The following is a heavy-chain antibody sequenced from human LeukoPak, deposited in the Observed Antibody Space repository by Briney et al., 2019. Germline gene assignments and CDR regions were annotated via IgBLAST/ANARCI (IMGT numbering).Heavy chain of an antibody. Sequence: GGSLRLSCVASGFTVSSSHMSWVRQAPGKGLEWVSVIYSGGSTYYTDAVKGRFTISRDNSKNTLYLQMNSLRAEDTAVYYCARAPYGDSFDPWGQGTLVTVSS. J-gene: IGHJ5*02. CDR2: IYSGGST. D-gene: IGHD4-17*01. CDR1: GFTVSSSH. V-gene: IGHV3-53*03. CDR3: ARAPYGDSFDP.